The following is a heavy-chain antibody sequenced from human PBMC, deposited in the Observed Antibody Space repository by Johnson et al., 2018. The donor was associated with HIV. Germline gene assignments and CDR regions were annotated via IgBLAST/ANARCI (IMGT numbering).Heavy chain of an antibody. CDR1: GFTFSSYW. CDR2: IYSGGST. V-gene: IGHV3-66*01. CDR3: ARAPQTYNWNYMMAFDM. D-gene: IGHD1-7*01. J-gene: IGHJ3*02. Sequence: VQLVESGGGLVQPGGSLRLSCAASGFTFSSYWMHWVRQAPGKGLEWVSVIYSGGSTYYADSVKGRFTISRDISKNTLDLQMNSLRAEDTAVYYCARAPQTYNWNYMMAFDMWGQGTMVTVSP.